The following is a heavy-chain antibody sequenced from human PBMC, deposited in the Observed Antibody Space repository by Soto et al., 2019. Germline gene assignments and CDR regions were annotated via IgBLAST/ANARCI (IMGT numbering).Heavy chain of an antibody. V-gene: IGHV1-18*01. CDR1: GYTFTSYG. J-gene: IGHJ5*01. CDR3: ARTSLNYTTANDIYT. Sequence: ALVKVSGKASGYTFTSYGISWVPQAPGQGLEWMGWISAYNGNTNYAQKLQGRVTMTTDTSTSTAYMELRSLRSDDTAVYYCARTSLNYTTANDIYTWSQGTPLTISS. CDR2: ISAYNGNT. D-gene: IGHD3-3*01.